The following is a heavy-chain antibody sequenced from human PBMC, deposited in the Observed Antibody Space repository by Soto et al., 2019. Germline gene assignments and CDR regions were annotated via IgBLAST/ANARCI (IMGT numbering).Heavy chain of an antibody. V-gene: IGHV3-74*01. CDR2: INSYGTTT. Sequence: AGSLRLSCAASGFTFSGYWMHWVRQAPGKGLVWVSRINSYGTTTSYADSVKGRFTISRDNGESTLYLQMNSLRAEDTAIYYCARGWIGDLNDAFDIWGQGTMVTVSS. D-gene: IGHD2-2*03. CDR3: ARGWIGDLNDAFDI. CDR1: GFTFSGYW. J-gene: IGHJ3*02.